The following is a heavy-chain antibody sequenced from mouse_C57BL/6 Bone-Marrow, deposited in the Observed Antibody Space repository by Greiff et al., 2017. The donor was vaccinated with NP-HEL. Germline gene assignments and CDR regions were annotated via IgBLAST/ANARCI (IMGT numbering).Heavy chain of an antibody. V-gene: IGHV5-4*01. CDR2: ISDGGSYT. CDR3: ARDECYDYAWFAY. J-gene: IGHJ3*01. Sequence: EVMLVESGGGLVKPGASLKLSCAASGFTFSSYAMSWVRQTPEKRLEWVGTISDGGSYTYYPDNVKGRSTISRDNAKNNLYLQLSHLKAEDTALYYCARDECYDYAWFAYGGRGTRATVSA. D-gene: IGHD2-4*01. CDR1: GFTFSSYA.